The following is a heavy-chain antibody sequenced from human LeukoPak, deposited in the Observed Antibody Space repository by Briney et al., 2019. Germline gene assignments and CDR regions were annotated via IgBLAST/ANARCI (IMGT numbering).Heavy chain of an antibody. J-gene: IGHJ3*02. Sequence: GGSLRLSCAASGFTFSSYSMNWVRQAPGKGLEWVSSISSSSSYIYYADSVKGRFTISRDNAKNSLYLQMDSLRAEDTAVYYCARAPYYYDSSYPPDAFDTWGQGTMVTVSS. V-gene: IGHV3-21*01. CDR2: ISSSSSYI. CDR1: GFTFSSYS. D-gene: IGHD3-22*01. CDR3: ARAPYYYDSSYPPDAFDT.